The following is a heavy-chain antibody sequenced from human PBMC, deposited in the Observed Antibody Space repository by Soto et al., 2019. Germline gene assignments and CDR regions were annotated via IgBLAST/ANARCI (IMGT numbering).Heavy chain of an antibody. V-gene: IGHV1-69*13. Sequence: GASVKVSCKASGGTFSSYAISWVRQAPGQGLEWMGGIIPIFGTANYAQKFQGRVTITADESTSTAYMELSSLRSEDTAVYYCARAPYYDSSSVWFDPWGQGTLVTVSS. J-gene: IGHJ5*02. D-gene: IGHD3-22*01. CDR3: ARAPYYDSSSVWFDP. CDR1: GGTFSSYA. CDR2: IIPIFGTA.